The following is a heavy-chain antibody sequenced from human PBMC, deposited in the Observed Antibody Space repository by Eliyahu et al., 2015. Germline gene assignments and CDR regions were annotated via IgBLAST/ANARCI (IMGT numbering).Heavy chain of an antibody. V-gene: IGHV3-23*01. J-gene: IGHJ4*02. CDR2: ISGSGGST. CDR3: AKEGGSSWYYFDY. CDR1: GFTFSSYA. D-gene: IGHD6-13*01. Sequence: EVQMLESGGGLVQPGGSLRLSCAASGFTFSSYAMSWVRQAPGKGLEWVSTISGSGGSTYSADSVKGRFTISRDNSKSTLYLQMNSLRVEDTAVYYCAKEGGSSWYYFDYWGQGTLVTVSS.